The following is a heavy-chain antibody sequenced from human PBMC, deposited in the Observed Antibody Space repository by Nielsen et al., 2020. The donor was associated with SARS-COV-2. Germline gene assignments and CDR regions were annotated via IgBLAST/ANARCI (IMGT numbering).Heavy chain of an antibody. CDR3: ARGAVAGTYYYYYYMDV. CDR1: GGTFSSYA. V-gene: IGHV1-69*13. CDR2: IIPIFGTA. J-gene: IGHJ6*03. D-gene: IGHD6-19*01. Sequence: SVKVSCKASGGTFSSYAISWVRQAPGQGLEWMGGIIPIFGTANYAQKFQGRVTITADESTSTAYMELSSLRSGDTAVYYCARGAVAGTYYYYYYMDVWGKGTTVTVSS.